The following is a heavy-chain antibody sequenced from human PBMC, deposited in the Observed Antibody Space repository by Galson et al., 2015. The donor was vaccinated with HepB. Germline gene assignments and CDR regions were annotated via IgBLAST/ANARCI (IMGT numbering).Heavy chain of an antibody. V-gene: IGHV1-69-2*01. CDR3: ATGLLSMVRGVIPRYYYYGMDV. D-gene: IGHD3-10*01. J-gene: IGHJ6*02. CDR2: VDPEDGET. Sequence: VTVSCKVSGYTFTDYYMHWVQQAPGKGLEWMGLVDPEDGETIYAEKFQGRVAITADTSTDTAYMELSSLRSEDTAVYYCATGLLSMVRGVIPRYYYYGMDVWGQGTTVTVSS. CDR1: GYTFTDYY.